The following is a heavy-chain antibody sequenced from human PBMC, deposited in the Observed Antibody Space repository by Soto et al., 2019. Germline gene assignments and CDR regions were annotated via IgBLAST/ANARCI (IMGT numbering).Heavy chain of an antibody. CDR2: ISGSGGST. V-gene: IGHV3-23*01. D-gene: IGHD4-17*01. CDR1: GFTCSRDA. CDR3: AKDLYDYGDYVGWFDP. J-gene: IGHJ5*02. Sequence: GGSLRLSCAASGFTCSRDAMSWVRQAPGKGLEWVSAISGSGGSTYYADSVKGRFTISRDNSKNTLYLQMNSLRAEDTAVYYCAKDLYDYGDYVGWFDPWGQGTLVTVSS.